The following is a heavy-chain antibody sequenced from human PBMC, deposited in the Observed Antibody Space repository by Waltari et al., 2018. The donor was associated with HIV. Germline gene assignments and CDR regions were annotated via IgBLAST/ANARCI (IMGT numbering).Heavy chain of an antibody. CDR1: GGAFVSHS. V-gene: IGHV1-69*08. D-gene: IGHD3-3*01. J-gene: IGHJ5*01. CDR3: ASARETMGVDFDS. Sequence: QVHLVQSGAEVKKPGSSVQVFCKASGGAFVSHSFNWVRQAPGQGLEWMGRAIPMFGTANYARKFQGRVTITADKSTTTAYMELNGLRIDDTAVYYCASARETMGVDFDSWGQGTLVTVS. CDR2: AIPMFGTA.